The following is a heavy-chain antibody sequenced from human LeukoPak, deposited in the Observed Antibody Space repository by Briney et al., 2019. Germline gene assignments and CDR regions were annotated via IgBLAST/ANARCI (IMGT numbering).Heavy chain of an antibody. CDR1: GFTFSSYW. J-gene: IGHJ4*02. D-gene: IGHD4-11*01. V-gene: IGHV3-74*01. Sequence: GGSLRLSCAASGFTFSSYWMPWVRKAPGKGLVWVSRISGDGTTTTYADSVKGRFTTSRDNAKNTLYLQMNSLRDEDTAVYYCARELPYDYWGQGTLVAVSS. CDR3: ARELPYDY. CDR2: ISGDGTTT.